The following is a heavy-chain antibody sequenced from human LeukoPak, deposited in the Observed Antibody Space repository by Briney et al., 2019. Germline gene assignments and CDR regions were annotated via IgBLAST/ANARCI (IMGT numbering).Heavy chain of an antibody. V-gene: IGHV3-30*18. D-gene: IGHD5-18*01. CDR3: AKIRGGYSYGESGY. CDR1: GFTFSSYG. J-gene: IGHJ4*02. Sequence: PGRSLRLSCAASGFTFSSYGMHWVRQAPGKGLEWVAVTSYDGSNKYYADSVKGRFTISRDNSKNTLYLQMNSLRAEDTAVYYCAKIRGGYSYGESGYWGQGTLVTVSS. CDR2: TSYDGSNK.